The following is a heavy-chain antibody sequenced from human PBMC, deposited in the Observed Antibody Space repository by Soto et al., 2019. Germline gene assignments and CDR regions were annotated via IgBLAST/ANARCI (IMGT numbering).Heavy chain of an antibody. CDR1: SDCSNSGGYY. CDR2: IFYSGTP. J-gene: IGHJ5*01. V-gene: IGHV4-31*03. CDR3: ASERQPYITSQGVWFGS. Sequence: TLSLTGSVSSDCSNSGGYYCSLIRQYPGNGLEWIGNIFYSGTPSYNPSLKSRVAISIDTSKKQFSLKLSSVTAADTAVYYCASERQPYITSQGVWFGSCGQGTVVTESS. D-gene: IGHD1-1*01.